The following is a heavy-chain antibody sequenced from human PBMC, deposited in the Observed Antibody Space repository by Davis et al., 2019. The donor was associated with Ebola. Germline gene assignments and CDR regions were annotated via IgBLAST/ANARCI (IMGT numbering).Heavy chain of an antibody. CDR2: INPITGGT. Sequence: ASVQVSCKASGYRFTSYYMHEVRQAAGQGREWMGIINPITGGTSYTQNFQVRVNMTRDTSTSTVYMELSSLRSEDTAVYYCAREGGRYYDSSGYVFDIWGQGTMVKVSS. D-gene: IGHD3-22*01. J-gene: IGHJ3*02. V-gene: IGHV1-46*01. CDR1: GYRFTSYY. CDR3: AREGGRYYDSSGYVFDI.